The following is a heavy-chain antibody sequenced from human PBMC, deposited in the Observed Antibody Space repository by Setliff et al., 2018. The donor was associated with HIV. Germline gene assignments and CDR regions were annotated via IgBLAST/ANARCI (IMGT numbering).Heavy chain of an antibody. D-gene: IGHD1-1*01. Sequence: SETLSLTCTVSDDSITTHYWSWIRQPPGKGLEWIGYIYSGGSSNYNPSLKSRSSVSMDMSRKQFSPKLTSVTAADTAIYYCARDSEHPTGYFDSWGRGILVTVSS. V-gene: IGHV4-59*11. CDR3: ARDSEHPTGYFDS. CDR2: IYSGGSS. CDR1: DDSITTHY. J-gene: IGHJ4*02.